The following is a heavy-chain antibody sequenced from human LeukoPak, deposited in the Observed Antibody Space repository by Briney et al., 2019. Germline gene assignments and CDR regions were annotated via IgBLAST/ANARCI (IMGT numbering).Heavy chain of an antibody. Sequence: GASVKVSCKASGYAFTGYHIHWVRQAPGQGLEWMGRINPYSGDTNFAQKFQGRVTMTRDTSITTAYMDLSSLTPDDTAVYFCARDLEFPDYWGQGTLATVSS. CDR2: INPYSGDT. V-gene: IGHV1-2*06. J-gene: IGHJ4*02. CDR3: ARDLEFPDY. D-gene: IGHD3-3*01. CDR1: GYAFTGYH.